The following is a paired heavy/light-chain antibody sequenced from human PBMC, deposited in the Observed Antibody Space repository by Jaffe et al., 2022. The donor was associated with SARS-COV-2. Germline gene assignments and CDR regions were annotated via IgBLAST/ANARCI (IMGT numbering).Heavy chain of an antibody. Sequence: QVQLVQSGAEVKKPGASVKLSCKASGYTFSTYYMHWVRQAPGQGLEWMGMINPSGDTTTYPQKLQGRVTMTRDTSTRTLYMELSSLRSEDTAVYYCARDQGSGWLDYWGQGTLVTVSS. CDR3: ARDQGSGWLDY. D-gene: IGHD6-19*01. CDR2: INPSGDTT. V-gene: IGHV1-46*04. CDR1: GYTFSTYY. J-gene: IGHJ4*02.
Light chain of an antibody. CDR3: QQYYDGRT. V-gene: IGKV4-1*01. J-gene: IGKJ1*01. CDR1: QSVLYSSNNKNY. CDR2: WAS. Sequence: DIVMTQSPDSLAVSLGERATINCKSSQSVLYSSNNKNYLTWYQQKPGQPPKVLIYWASTRESGVPDRFSGSGSGTDFTLTISSLQTEDVAIYYCQQYYDGRTFGQGTKVEIK.